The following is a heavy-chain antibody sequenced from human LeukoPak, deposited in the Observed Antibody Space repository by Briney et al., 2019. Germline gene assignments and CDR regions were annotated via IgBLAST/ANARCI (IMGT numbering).Heavy chain of an antibody. J-gene: IGHJ4*02. CDR3: TRDIVWLQLQD. CDR1: GFSCSSYT. CDR2: ISSSGTI. V-gene: IGHV3-48*04. D-gene: IGHD2-21*01. Sequence: PGGSLRLSCAASGFSCSSYTMNWVRQAPGKGLEWVSYISSSGTIYYADSVKGRFTTSRDNAKNSLYLQMNSLGVQDTGTYFCTRDIVWLQLQDWGQGALVTVSS.